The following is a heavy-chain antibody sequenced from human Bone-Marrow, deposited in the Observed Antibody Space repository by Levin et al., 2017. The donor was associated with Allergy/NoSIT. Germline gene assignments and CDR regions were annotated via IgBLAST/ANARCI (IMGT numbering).Heavy chain of an antibody. CDR3: ARYSGSASAYGLDV. J-gene: IGHJ6*02. Sequence: SETLSLTCTVSGGSISSYYWNWIRQPPGKGLEWIGYIYYSGYTDYNPALKSRLTISVDTSKNQFSLRLTSVTSADTAMYFCARYSGSASAYGLDVWGLGTTVTVSS. V-gene: IGHV4-59*01. CDR2: IYYSGYT. CDR1: GGSISSYY. D-gene: IGHD1-26*01.